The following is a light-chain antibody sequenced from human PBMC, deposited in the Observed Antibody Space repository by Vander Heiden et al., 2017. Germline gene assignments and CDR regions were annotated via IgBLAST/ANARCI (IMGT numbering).Light chain of an antibody. Sequence: EIVLTQSPATLSLSPGERATLSCRASQSLSRSLAWYQQKPGQAPRLLIYDASNRATGIPARFSGSGSGTDFTLTISSLEPEDFAVYYCQQRSSWPPAFGGGTKVEIK. CDR2: DAS. CDR1: QSLSRS. J-gene: IGKJ4*01. V-gene: IGKV3-11*01. CDR3: QQRSSWPPA.